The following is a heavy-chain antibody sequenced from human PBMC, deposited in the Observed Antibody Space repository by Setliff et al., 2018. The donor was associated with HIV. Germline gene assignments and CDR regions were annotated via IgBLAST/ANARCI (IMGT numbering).Heavy chain of an antibody. CDR2: IWSDGRSK. CDR1: RFTFSHYG. D-gene: IGHD1-1*01. J-gene: IGHJ4*02. Sequence: GGSLRLSCAASRFTFSHYGMHWVRQAPGKGLEWLAVIWSDGRSKSYADSVKGRFAISRDNSKNTVFLQLNALRREDTAVYYCASARIPTGGTSTSLDFWGQGALVTVSS. CDR3: ASARIPTGGTSTSLDF. V-gene: IGHV3-33*01.